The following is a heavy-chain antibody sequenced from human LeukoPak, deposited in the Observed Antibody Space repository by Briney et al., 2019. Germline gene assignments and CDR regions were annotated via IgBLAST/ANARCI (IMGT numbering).Heavy chain of an antibody. D-gene: IGHD7-27*01. J-gene: IGHJ4*02. CDR3: ARGPLNWGAHGY. CDR2: ISSSDGTT. Sequence: GGSLRLSCAASGFTFSSYSMNWVRQAPGKGLEWVAYISSSDGTTHYADSVKGRFTISRDNAKNSLYLQMNNLRVEDTAVYYCARGPLNWGAHGYWGQGTLVTVSS. V-gene: IGHV3-48*04. CDR1: GFTFSSYS.